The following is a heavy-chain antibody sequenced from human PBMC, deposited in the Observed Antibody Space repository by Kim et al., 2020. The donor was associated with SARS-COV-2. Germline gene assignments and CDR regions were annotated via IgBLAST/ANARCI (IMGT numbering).Heavy chain of an antibody. Sequence: GGSLRLSCAASGFTFSSYEMNWVRQAPGKGLEWVSYIIGSGSTIDYADSVRGRFTISRDNDKNSLYLQMNSLRAEETAVYYCARGPNYSPFDYWGQGTLVTVYS. J-gene: IGHJ4*02. V-gene: IGHV3-48*03. CDR3: ARGPNYSPFDY. D-gene: IGHD4-4*01. CDR2: IIGSGSTI. CDR1: GFTFSSYE.